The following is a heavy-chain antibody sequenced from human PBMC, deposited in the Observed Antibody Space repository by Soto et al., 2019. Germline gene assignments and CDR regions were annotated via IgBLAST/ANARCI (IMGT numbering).Heavy chain of an antibody. V-gene: IGHV3-30*18. J-gene: IGHJ5*02. CDR3: AKDVGELENWFDP. CDR1: GFTFSSYG. D-gene: IGHD1-1*01. CDR2: ISYDGSNK. Sequence: GGSLRLSCAASGFTFSSYGMHWVRQAPGKGLEWVAVISYDGSNKYYADSVKGRFTISRDNSKNTLYLQMNSLRAEDTAVYYCAKDVGELENWFDPWGQGTLVTVSS.